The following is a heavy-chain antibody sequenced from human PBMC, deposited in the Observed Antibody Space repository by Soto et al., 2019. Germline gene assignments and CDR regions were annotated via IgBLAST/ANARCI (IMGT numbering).Heavy chain of an antibody. CDR2: IYYSGST. CDR3: ASALLLRYFDWLP. CDR1: GGSISSSSYY. V-gene: IGHV4-39*01. J-gene: IGHJ5*02. Sequence: SETLSLTCTVSGGSISSSSYYWGWIRQPPGKGLEWIGSIYYSGSTYYNPSLKSRVTISVDTSKNQFSLKLSSVTAADTAVYYCASALLLRYFDWLPWGQGTLVTVSS. D-gene: IGHD3-9*01.